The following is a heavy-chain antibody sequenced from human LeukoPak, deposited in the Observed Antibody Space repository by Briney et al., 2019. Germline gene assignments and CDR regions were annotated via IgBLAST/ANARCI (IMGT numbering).Heavy chain of an antibody. CDR2: INPSGDST. V-gene: IGHV1-46*01. Sequence: VASVKVSCKASGFSFSSYYMHWVRQAPGQGLEWMGIINPSGDSTSYTQKFHGRVTMTRDTSTTTVYMELSSLTSDDTAVYYCARAPGMTHFAWDKWGQGTLVSVFS. D-gene: IGHD3-16*01. CDR3: ARAPGMTHFAWDK. CDR1: GFSFSSYY. J-gene: IGHJ4*02.